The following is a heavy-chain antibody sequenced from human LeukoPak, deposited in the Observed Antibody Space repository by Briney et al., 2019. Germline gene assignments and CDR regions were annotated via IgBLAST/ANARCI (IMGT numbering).Heavy chain of an antibody. V-gene: IGHV4-61*02. CDR3: ARVGYCSGGSCEI. J-gene: IGHJ4*02. CDR2: IYTSGST. CDR1: GGSIISGSSY. Sequence: SQTLSLTCTVSGGSIISGSSYWSWIRQPAGKGLEWSGRIYTSGSTNYNPPLKSRVTISVDTSKNQFSLKLSSVTAADTAVYYCARVGYCSGGSCEIWGQGTLVTVSS. D-gene: IGHD2-15*01.